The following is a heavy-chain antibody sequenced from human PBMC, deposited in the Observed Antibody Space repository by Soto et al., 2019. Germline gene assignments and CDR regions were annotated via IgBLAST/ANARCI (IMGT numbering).Heavy chain of an antibody. CDR2: IFPSDSDT. Sequence: KIFGRTSGQRFRYYWPAWEHQMSGKGLEWMGIIFPSDSDTRYSPSFQGQVTISADRSTSTVFPQWASLKASDTAVYFCARKDKSGYFNSSDPRGRGTLVTVSS. CDR1: GQRFRYYW. V-gene: IGHV5-51*07. D-gene: IGHD3-22*01. CDR3: ARKDKSGYFNSSDP. J-gene: IGHJ5*02.